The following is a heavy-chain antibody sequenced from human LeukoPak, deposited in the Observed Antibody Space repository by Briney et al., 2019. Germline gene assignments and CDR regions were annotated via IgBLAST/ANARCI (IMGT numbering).Heavy chain of an antibody. CDR3: ARVTGGYYFDY. J-gene: IGHJ4*02. CDR2: ISSNGGST. Sequence: GGSLRLSCAASGFTFSSYAMRWVRQAPGKGLEYVSAISSNGGSTYYANSVKGRFTISRDNSKNTLYLQMGSLRAEDMAVYYCARVTGGYYFDYWGQGTLVTVSS. D-gene: IGHD3-16*01. CDR1: GFTFSSYA. V-gene: IGHV3-64*01.